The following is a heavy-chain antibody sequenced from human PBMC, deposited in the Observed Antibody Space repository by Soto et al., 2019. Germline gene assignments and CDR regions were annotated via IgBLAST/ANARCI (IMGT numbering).Heavy chain of an antibody. CDR3: VLGYKYGPQAFVT. D-gene: IGHD5-18*01. Sequence: EVQLLESGGGLVQRGGSLRLSCAASGFTFSRYAMNWVRQAPGKGLEWVSTISGSGGSTYYADSVKGRFTISTDSSKNTLYLQTSRLRAEDTDVYYCVLGYKYGPQAFVTWGQATKVTVSS. V-gene: IGHV3-23*01. J-gene: IGHJ3*02. CDR1: GFTFSRYA. CDR2: ISGSGGST.